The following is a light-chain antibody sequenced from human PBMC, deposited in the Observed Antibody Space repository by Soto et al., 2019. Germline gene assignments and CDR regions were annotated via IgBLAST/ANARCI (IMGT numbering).Light chain of an antibody. Sequence: EIEMTQSPATLSLSPGERATVSCRASQSVGNNLAWYQQKSGQAPRLLIYGAYTRAAGVPARFSGTGSGTEFTLTISSLQSEDFAVYYCHQYDDWPPYPFGQGTKLAFK. V-gene: IGKV3-15*01. CDR2: GAY. J-gene: IGKJ2*01. CDR1: QSVGNN. CDR3: HQYDDWPPYP.